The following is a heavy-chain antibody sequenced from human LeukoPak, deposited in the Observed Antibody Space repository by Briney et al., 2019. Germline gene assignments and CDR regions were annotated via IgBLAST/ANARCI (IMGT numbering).Heavy chain of an antibody. J-gene: IGHJ4*02. CDR3: AKDEGLYHQASDY. CDR1: GFTFSSYA. CDR2: ISYDGSNK. V-gene: IGHV3-30*18. D-gene: IGHD1-14*01. Sequence: PGGSLRLSCAASGFTFSSYAMHWVRQAPGKGLEWVAVISYDGSNKYYADSVKGRFTIPRDNSKNTLYLQMNSLGAEDAAVYCCAKDEGLYHQASDYWGQGTLVTVSS.